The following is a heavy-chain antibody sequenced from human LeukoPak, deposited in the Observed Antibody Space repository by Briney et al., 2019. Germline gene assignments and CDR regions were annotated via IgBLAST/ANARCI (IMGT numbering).Heavy chain of an antibody. J-gene: IGHJ6*03. CDR3: ARAPTTYFTYYMDV. D-gene: IGHD2-21*01. V-gene: IGHV3-48*02. CDR2: IGSSGSAGGNI. CDR1: GFSFSGFG. Sequence: GGSLRLFCAASGFSFSGFGMNWVRQAPGKGLEWISYIGSSGSAGGNIYYAVSVKGRFTVSRDNAKDSLFLQMNSLQDADTAVYYCARAPTTYFTYYMDVWGKGTTVTVSS.